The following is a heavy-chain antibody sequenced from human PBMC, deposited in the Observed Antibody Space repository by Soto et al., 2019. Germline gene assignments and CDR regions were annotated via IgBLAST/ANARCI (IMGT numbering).Heavy chain of an antibody. V-gene: IGHV4-30-2*01. CDR3: ACSKYDVVAGCVWCDP. D-gene: IGHD2-21*01. Sequence: SETLSLTCAVSGGSLTSGRYTWGWIRQPPGQGLEWIGSMYHNGDTFYNPSLKGRVTIALDTSKNQFSLRLNSVTAADTAVYFVACSKYDVVAGCVWCDPWGQGTLVTVSS. CDR2: MYHNGDT. J-gene: IGHJ5*02. CDR1: GGSLTSGRYT.